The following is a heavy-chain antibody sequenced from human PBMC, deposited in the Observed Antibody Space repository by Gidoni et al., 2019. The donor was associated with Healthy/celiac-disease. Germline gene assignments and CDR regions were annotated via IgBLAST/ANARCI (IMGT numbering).Heavy chain of an antibody. Sequence: QLQLQESGPGLVKPSETLSLTCTVSGGSISSSSYYWGWIRQPPGKGLEWIGSIYYSGSTYYNPSLKSRVTISVDTSKNQFSLKLSSVTAADTAVYYCARTGGRLSYYDSSGYYPLDYWGQGTLVTVSS. CDR1: GGSISSSSYY. D-gene: IGHD3-22*01. V-gene: IGHV4-39*01. CDR3: ARTGGRLSYYDSSGYYPLDY. J-gene: IGHJ4*02. CDR2: IYYSGST.